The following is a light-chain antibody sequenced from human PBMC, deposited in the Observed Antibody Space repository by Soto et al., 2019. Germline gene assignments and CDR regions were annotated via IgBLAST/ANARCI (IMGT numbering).Light chain of an antibody. CDR3: ISYTSRSTVYV. Sequence: QSVLTQPASVSGSPGQSITISCTGTSSDVGDYNYVSWYQQHPGKAPKLIIYEVTNRPSGISNRFSGSKSGNTASLTISGLQAEDEDDYHCISYTSRSTVYVFGTGTKVTVL. J-gene: IGLJ1*01. V-gene: IGLV2-14*01. CDR1: SSDVGDYNY. CDR2: EVT.